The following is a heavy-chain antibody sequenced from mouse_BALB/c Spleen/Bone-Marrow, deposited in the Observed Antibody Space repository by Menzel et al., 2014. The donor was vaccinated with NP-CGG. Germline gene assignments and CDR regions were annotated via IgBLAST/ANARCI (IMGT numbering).Heavy chain of an antibody. Sequence: EVMLVESGGGLVQPGGSRKLSCAASGFTFSSFGMHWVRQAPGKGLEWVAYISNGSSTIYYADTVKCRFTISRDNPKNTLFLQMTSLRSEDTAMYYCARKGAMITHYYAMDYWGQGTSVTVSS. CDR1: GFTFSSFG. J-gene: IGHJ4*01. CDR3: ARKGAMITHYYAMDY. CDR2: ISNGSSTI. D-gene: IGHD2-4*01. V-gene: IGHV5-17*02.